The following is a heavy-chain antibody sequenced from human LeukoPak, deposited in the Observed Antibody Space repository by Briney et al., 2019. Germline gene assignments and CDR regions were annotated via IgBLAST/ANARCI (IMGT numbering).Heavy chain of an antibody. J-gene: IGHJ4*02. V-gene: IGHV3-33*01. D-gene: IGHD2-2*01. CDR3: ARAGIGGSSTSCDY. CDR2: IWYDGSTK. CDR1: GFTFRTYG. Sequence: GRSLRLSCAASGFTFRTYGMHWVRQAPGKGLEWVAIIWYDGSTKYYAESVKGRFTISRDNSKNVLYLQMNSLRAEDTAVYYCARAGIGGSSTSCDYWGQGTLVTVSS.